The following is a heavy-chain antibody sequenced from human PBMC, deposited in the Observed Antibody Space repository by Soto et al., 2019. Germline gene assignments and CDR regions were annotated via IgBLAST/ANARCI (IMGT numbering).Heavy chain of an antibody. V-gene: IGHV4-61*01. CDR2: VYDSGTT. CDR1: GDSVSSGRSY. CDR3: ATGGFYYDSSGYYDYYFDY. D-gene: IGHD3-22*01. Sequence: PSETLSLTCNVSGDSVSSGRSYWSWIRQPPGKGLEWIAYVYDSGTTNYNPSLNSRVSIPVDKSKNQISLRLGSVTAADTAVYYCATGGFYYDSSGYYDYYFDYWGQGTRVTVSS. J-gene: IGHJ4*02.